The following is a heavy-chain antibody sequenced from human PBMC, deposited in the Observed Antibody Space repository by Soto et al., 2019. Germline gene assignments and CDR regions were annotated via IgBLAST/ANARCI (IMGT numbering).Heavy chain of an antibody. J-gene: IGHJ4*02. CDR3: ARNLFDSRGYPPEV. V-gene: IGHV4-39*07. CDR2: VYYSGST. D-gene: IGHD3-22*01. CDR1: GGSVSSSSYY. Sequence: SETLSLTCTVSGGSVSSSSYYWGWVRQPPGKGLEWIGSVYYSGSTYYKPSLKSRVSILVDKSKNQFSLNLDSVTAADTAVYYCARNLFDSRGYPPEVWGQGILVTVSS.